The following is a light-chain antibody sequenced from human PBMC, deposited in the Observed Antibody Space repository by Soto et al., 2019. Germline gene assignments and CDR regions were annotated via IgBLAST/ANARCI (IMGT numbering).Light chain of an antibody. J-gene: IGLJ7*01. CDR3: AAWDDSLDGHVV. Sequence: QAVVTQPPSASGTPGQKVTISCSGSNSNIGSNTVSWFQQLPGRAPKLLLYNNIYRPPGVPDRFSGSKSGTSVSLAISGLQSEDEADYYCAAWDDSLDGHVVFGGGTQLTV. V-gene: IGLV1-44*01. CDR1: NSNIGSNT. CDR2: NNI.